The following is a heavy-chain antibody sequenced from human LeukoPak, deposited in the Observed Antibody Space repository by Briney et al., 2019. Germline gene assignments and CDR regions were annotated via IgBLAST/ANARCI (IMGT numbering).Heavy chain of an antibody. D-gene: IGHD3-10*01. Sequence: ASVKVSCKASGYTFTSYDINWVRQATGQGLEWMGWMNPNSGNTGYAQKFQGRVTMTRNTSISTAYMELSSLRSEDTAVYYCARGTLQGWFGELFSSPLDYYYMDVWGRGTTVTISS. V-gene: IGHV1-8*01. CDR3: ARGTLQGWFGELFSSPLDYYYMDV. J-gene: IGHJ6*03. CDR1: GYTFTSYD. CDR2: MNPNSGNT.